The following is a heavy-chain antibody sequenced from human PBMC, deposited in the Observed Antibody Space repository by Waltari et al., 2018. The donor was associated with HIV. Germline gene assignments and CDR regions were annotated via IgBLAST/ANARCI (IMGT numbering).Heavy chain of an antibody. Sequence: QVQLVESGGGVVQPGRSLRLYCAASGFTFTTYGMHWVRQAPGKGLEWVALIWHDGSKTYYADSLKGRFTISRDNSKNTLYLQMNSLRGEDTAVYYCARQVGAALFDYWGQGALVTVSS. J-gene: IGHJ4*02. D-gene: IGHD1-26*01. V-gene: IGHV3-33*01. CDR3: ARQVGAALFDY. CDR2: IWHDGSKT. CDR1: GFTFTTYG.